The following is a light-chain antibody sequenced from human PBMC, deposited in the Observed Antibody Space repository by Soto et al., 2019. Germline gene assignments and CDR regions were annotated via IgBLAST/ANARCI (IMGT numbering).Light chain of an antibody. J-gene: IGLJ2*01. CDR3: GTWDSSLSAGR. Sequence: QSVLTQPPSVSAAPGQKVSISCSGSHSNIGNNYVSWYQQFPGAAPKLLIYDTRKRPSWIPDRVSASKSGTSATLVITGLQSGDEAYYYCGTWDSSLSAGRFGGGTKLTVL. CDR1: HSNIGNNY. V-gene: IGLV1-51*01. CDR2: DTR.